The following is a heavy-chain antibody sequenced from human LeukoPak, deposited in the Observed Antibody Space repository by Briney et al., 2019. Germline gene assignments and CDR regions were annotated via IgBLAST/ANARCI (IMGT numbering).Heavy chain of an antibody. CDR3: AKDNQRGGFQH. J-gene: IGHJ1*01. V-gene: IGHV3-43*02. CDR1: GFSFYDNA. CDR2: ISGDGATT. Sequence: GGSLRLSCAASGFSFYDNAMYWVRQAPGKGLEWVSLISGDGATTYYADSVKGRFNISRDNSKSSLYLQMNSLRSEDSALYYCAKDNQRGGFQHWGQGTLVTVSS. D-gene: IGHD3-16*01.